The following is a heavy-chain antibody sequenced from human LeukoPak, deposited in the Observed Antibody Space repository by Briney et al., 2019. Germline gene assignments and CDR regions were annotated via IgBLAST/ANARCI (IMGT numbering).Heavy chain of an antibody. CDR1: GGSFSGYY. CDR2: NNHSGST. J-gene: IGHJ4*02. D-gene: IGHD3-10*01. Sequence: SETLSLTCAVYGGSFSGYYWSWIRQPPGKGLEWIGENNHSGSTNYNPSLKSRVTISVDTSKNQFSLKLSSVTAADTAVYYCARVPFITMVRGVIDYWGQGTLVTVSS. V-gene: IGHV4-34*01. CDR3: ARVPFITMVRGVIDY.